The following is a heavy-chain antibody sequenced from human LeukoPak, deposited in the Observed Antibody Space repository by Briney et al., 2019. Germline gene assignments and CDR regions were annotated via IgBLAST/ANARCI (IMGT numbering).Heavy chain of an antibody. D-gene: IGHD1-14*01. CDR2: ISGNGGST. Sequence: GGSLRLSCSASGFTFSSYAIHWVRQAPGKGLEYVSAISGNGGSTYYADSVKGRFTISRDNSKNTLYLQMDSLRAEDTAVYYCAKDRLTATPYYFDYWGQGTLVTVSS. J-gene: IGHJ4*02. CDR3: AKDRLTATPYYFDY. CDR1: GFTFSSYA. V-gene: IGHV3-64*04.